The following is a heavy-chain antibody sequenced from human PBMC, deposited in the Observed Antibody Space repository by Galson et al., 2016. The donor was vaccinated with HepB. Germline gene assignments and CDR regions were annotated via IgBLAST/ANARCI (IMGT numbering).Heavy chain of an antibody. CDR2: IRSDSGGT. D-gene: IGHD2-2*01. J-gene: IGHJ4*02. CDR3: VKKRTNADTSCCFDY. Sequence: SLRLSCAASGFISGTYGMSWVRQAPGKGLEWVSSIRSDSGGTYYADSVKGRFTISRDNSRSTLYLQMNNLRADDTARYYCVKKRTNADTSCCFDYWGQGTLATVSS. CDR1: GFISGTYG. V-gene: IGHV3-23*01.